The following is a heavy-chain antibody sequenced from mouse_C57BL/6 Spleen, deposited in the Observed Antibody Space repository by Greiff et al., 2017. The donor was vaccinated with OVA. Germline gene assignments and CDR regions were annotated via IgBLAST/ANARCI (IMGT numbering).Heavy chain of an antibody. CDR3: ARSAYGFFDY. CDR1: GYTFTSYW. J-gene: IGHJ2*01. Sequence: QVQLQQPGAELVKPGASVKLSCKASGYTFTSYWMHWVKQRPGQGLEWIGMIHPNSGSTKYNEKLKSKATLTVDKSSSTAYMQLSSLTSEDSAVYYCARSAYGFFDYWGQGTTLTVSS. CDR2: IHPNSGST. D-gene: IGHD2-2*01. V-gene: IGHV1-64*01.